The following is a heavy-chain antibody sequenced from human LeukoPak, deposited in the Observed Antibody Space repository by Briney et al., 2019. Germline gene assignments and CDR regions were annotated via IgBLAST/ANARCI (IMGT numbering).Heavy chain of an antibody. CDR2: IIPIFGTA. V-gene: IGHV1-69*13. CDR1: GGTFSSYA. CDR3: ARTGYSSSLFDP. Sequence: SVKVSCKASGGTFSSYAISWVRQAPGQGLEWMGGIIPIFGTANYAQKFQGRVTITADESRSTAYMELSSLRSEDTAVYYCARTGYSSSLFDPWGQGTLVTVSS. D-gene: IGHD6-13*01. J-gene: IGHJ5*02.